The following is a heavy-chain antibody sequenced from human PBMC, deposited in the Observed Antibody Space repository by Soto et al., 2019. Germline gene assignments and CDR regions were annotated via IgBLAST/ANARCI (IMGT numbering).Heavy chain of an antibody. CDR2: INPKSGGT. CDR1: GGTFSSYA. D-gene: IGHD2-8*01. Sequence: GASVKVSCKASGGTFSSYAISWVRQAPGQGLEWLGRINPKSGGTSTAQKFQGWVTMTTDTSISTASMELTRLTSDDTAIYYCARGDSTDCSNGVCSFFYNHDMDVWGQGTTVTVSS. V-gene: IGHV1-2*04. CDR3: ARGDSTDCSNGVCSFFYNHDMDV. J-gene: IGHJ6*02.